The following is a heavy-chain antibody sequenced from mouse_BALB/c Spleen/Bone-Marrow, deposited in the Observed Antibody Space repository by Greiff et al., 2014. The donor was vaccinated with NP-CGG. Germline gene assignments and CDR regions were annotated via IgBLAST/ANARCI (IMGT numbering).Heavy chain of an antibody. Sequence: EVKLVESGGALVQPGGSRKLSCAASGFTFSDYGMAWVRQAPGKGPEWVAFTSNLAYSIYYTDTVTGRFTISRENAKNTLYLEMSSLRSEDTAMYYCARETTRGAMDYWGQGTSVTVSS. V-gene: IGHV5-15*02. CDR1: GFTFSDYG. J-gene: IGHJ4*01. CDR2: TSNLAYSI. CDR3: ARETTRGAMDY. D-gene: IGHD2-1*01.